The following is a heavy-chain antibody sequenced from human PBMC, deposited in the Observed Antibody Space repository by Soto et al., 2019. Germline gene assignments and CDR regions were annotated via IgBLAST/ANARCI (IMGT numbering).Heavy chain of an antibody. J-gene: IGHJ5*02. V-gene: IGHV3-33*01. CDR1: GFTFSSYG. Sequence: QVQLVESGGGVVQPGRSLRLSCAASGFTFSSYGMHWVRQAPGKGLEWVAVIWYDGSNKYYADSVKGRFTLSRDNSKNPLHRQMNSLRAEDTAVYYCARDLSPLGKMNWFDPWGQGTLVTV. CDR2: IWYDGSNK. D-gene: IGHD1-26*01. CDR3: ARDLSPLGKMNWFDP.